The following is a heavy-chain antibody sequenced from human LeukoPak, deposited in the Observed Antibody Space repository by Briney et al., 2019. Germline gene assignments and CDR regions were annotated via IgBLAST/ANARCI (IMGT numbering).Heavy chain of an antibody. CDR2: ISSSGSTI. CDR3: ARSPTYYDILTGYRPEEFDY. D-gene: IGHD3-9*01. CDR1: GFTFSDYY. Sequence: GGSLRLSCAASGFTFSDYYMSWIRQAPGKGLEWVSYISSSGSTIYYADSVEGRFTISRDNAKNSLYLQMNSLRAEDTAVYYCARSPTYYDILTGYRPEEFDYWGQGTLVTVSS. J-gene: IGHJ4*02. V-gene: IGHV3-11*01.